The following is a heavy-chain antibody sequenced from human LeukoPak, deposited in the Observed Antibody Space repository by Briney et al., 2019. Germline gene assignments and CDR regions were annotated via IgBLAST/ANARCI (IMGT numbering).Heavy chain of an antibody. Sequence: SETLSLTCTVSGGSISSHYWSWVRQPPGKGLEWIGYIYYSGSTNYNPSLKSRVTISVDTSKNQFSLKLSSVTAADTAVYYCARHHRRDYYFDYWGQGTLVTVSS. D-gene: IGHD3/OR15-3a*01. CDR2: IYYSGST. V-gene: IGHV4-59*08. CDR1: GGSISSHY. J-gene: IGHJ4*02. CDR3: ARHHRRDYYFDY.